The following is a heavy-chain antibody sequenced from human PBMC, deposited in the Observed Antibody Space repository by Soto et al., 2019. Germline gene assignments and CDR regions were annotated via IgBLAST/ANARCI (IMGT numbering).Heavy chain of an antibody. CDR2: INHSGST. V-gene: IGHV4-34*01. D-gene: IGHD3-22*01. CDR3: ARGLYYYVSSDYSYTQDQYGMDV. Sequence: PSETLSLTCAVYGGSFSGYYWSWIRQPPGKGLEWIGEINHSGSTNYNPSLKSRVTISIDTSRNQFSLNLNSVTAADTAVYYCARGLYYYVSSDYSYTQDQYGMDVWGQGTTVTVSS. CDR1: GGSFSGYY. J-gene: IGHJ6*02.